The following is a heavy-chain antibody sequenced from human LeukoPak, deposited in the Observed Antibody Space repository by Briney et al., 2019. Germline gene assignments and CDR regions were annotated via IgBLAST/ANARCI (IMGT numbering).Heavy chain of an antibody. CDR2: IFYSGST. J-gene: IGHJ4*02. CDR1: GGSISSYY. D-gene: IGHD3-16*01. CDR3: ARGATYWGTLDH. V-gene: IGHV4-59*01. Sequence: SETLSLTCTVSGGSISSYYWSWIRQPPGKGLEYIGYIFYSGSTNYNPSLKSRVTISVDKSKNKFSLTLRSVTAADTAVYYCARGATYWGTLDHWGQGTLVTVSS.